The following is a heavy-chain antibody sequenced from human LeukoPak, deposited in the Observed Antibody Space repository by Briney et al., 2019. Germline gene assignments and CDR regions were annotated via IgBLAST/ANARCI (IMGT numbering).Heavy chain of an antibody. J-gene: IGHJ4*02. CDR1: GFTFSSYA. V-gene: IGHV3-30-3*01. D-gene: IGHD5-12*01. CDR3: VKDRSTWPIDY. CDR2: ISYDGSNK. Sequence: GRSLRLSCAASGFTFSSYAMHWVRQAPGKGLEWVAVISYDGSNKYYADSVKGRFTISRDNSKNTLYLQMNSLRAEDTAIYYCVKDRSTWPIDYWGQGTLVTVSS.